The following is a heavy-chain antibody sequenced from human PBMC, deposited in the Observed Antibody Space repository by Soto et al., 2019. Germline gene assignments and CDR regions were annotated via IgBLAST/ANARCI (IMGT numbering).Heavy chain of an antibody. V-gene: IGHV3-66*01. CDR2: IYSGGTT. CDR3: ARNGDSSDYRGWFAP. J-gene: IGHJ5*02. D-gene: IGHD3-22*01. Sequence: EVQLVESGGGLVQPGGSLRLSCAASGFTVSSNYMSWVRQAPGKGLEWVSVIYSGGTTYYADSVKGRFTISRDNSKNTLYRQMSSLRAEETAVYYCARNGDSSDYRGWFAPWCQGTLVTVSS. CDR1: GFTVSSNY.